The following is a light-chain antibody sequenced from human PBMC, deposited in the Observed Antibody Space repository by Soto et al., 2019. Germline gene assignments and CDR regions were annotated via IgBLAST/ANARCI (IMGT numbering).Light chain of an antibody. CDR1: QSVSSS. V-gene: IGKV3-11*01. CDR2: DAS. Sequence: EIVLTQSPATLSLSPGERATLSCRASQSVSSSLAWYQQKPGQAPRLLLYDASNRATGIPARFSGSGSGTDFTLTISSLAPDDFAVYYCQQRSNWPLLTFGQGTKVEIK. CDR3: QQRSNWPLLT. J-gene: IGKJ1*01.